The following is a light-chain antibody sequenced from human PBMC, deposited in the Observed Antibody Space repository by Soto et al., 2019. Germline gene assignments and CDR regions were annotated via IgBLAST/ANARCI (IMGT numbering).Light chain of an antibody. Sequence: DVQMTQSPSTLSASVGDIVTITCRARQSITNLLAWYQQKPGKAPKFLIYDVSTLESGVPSRFSGSVSGTEFTLTISSLQPEDFATYYCQQYDSYSLTFGGGTRVEIK. CDR3: QQYDSYSLT. CDR1: QSITNL. CDR2: DVS. J-gene: IGKJ4*01. V-gene: IGKV1-5*01.